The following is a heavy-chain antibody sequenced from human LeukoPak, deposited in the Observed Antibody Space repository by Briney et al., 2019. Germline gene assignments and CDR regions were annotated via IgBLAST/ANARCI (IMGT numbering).Heavy chain of an antibody. V-gene: IGHV4-30-2*01. CDR2: IYHSGST. CDR3: ARVKEETSVTIPDYFQH. J-gene: IGHJ1*01. Sequence: SQTLSLTCAVSGGSISSGGYSWSWIRQPPGKGLEWIGYIYHSGSTYYNPSLKSRVTISVDRSKNQFSLKLSSVTAADTAVYYCARVKEETSVTIPDYFQHWGQGTLVTVSS. D-gene: IGHD4-17*01. CDR1: GGSISSGGYS.